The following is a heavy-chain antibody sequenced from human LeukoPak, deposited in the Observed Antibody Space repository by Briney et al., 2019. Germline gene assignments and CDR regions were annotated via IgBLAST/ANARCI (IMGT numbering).Heavy chain of an antibody. D-gene: IGHD1-7*01. V-gene: IGHV3-7*01. CDR1: GFTFSSYW. J-gene: IGHJ4*02. CDR3: AREEYNWNYKSYFDY. Sequence: GGSLRLSCAASGFTFSSYWMSWVRRAPGKGLEWVANIKQDGSEKYYVDSVKGRFTISRDNAKNSLYLQMNSLRAEDTAVYYCAREEYNWNYKSYFDYWGQGTLVTVSS. CDR2: IKQDGSEK.